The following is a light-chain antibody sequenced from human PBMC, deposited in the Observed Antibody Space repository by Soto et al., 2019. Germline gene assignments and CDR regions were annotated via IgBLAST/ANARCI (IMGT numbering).Light chain of an antibody. CDR1: SGDIGSYNR. V-gene: IGLV2-14*02. Sequence: QSVLTQPASVSGSPGQSITISCTGTSGDIGSYNRVSCYQQHPFGARKLIIYEXXXXPSGVSNRFSGSKSGNTASLTISGLQAEDEAEYYCSSYTNINTRACVFGTGTKVTVL. J-gene: IGLJ1*01. CDR2: EXX. CDR3: SSYTNINTRACV.